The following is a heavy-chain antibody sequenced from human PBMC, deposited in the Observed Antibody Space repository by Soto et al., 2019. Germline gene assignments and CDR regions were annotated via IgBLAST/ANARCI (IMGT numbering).Heavy chain of an antibody. D-gene: IGHD3-10*01. Sequence: QVQLVQSGAEVKKPGASVKVSCKASGYTFTSYAMHWVRQAPGQRLEWMGWINAGNGNTKYSQKFQGRVTITRDTSASTAYMELSSLISEDTAVYYCASSRITMVPYGMDVWGQGTTVTVSS. V-gene: IGHV1-3*01. CDR2: INAGNGNT. CDR1: GYTFTSYA. J-gene: IGHJ6*02. CDR3: ASSRITMVPYGMDV.